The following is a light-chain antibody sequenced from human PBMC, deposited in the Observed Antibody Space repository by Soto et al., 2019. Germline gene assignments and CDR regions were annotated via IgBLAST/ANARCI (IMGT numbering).Light chain of an antibody. V-gene: IGLV1-40*01. CDR1: SSNIGAGYD. Sequence: QSVLTQPPSVSGAPGQRVTISCTGSSSNIGAGYDVQWYQQLPGTAPKVLIYYNSDRPSGVPDRFSGSKSGTSASLAITGLQAEDEADYYCTSYAGSNNLLFGGGTQLTVL. CDR3: TSYAGSNNLL. J-gene: IGLJ2*01. CDR2: YNS.